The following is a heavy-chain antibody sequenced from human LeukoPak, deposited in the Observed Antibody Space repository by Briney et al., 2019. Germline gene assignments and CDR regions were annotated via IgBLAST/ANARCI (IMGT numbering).Heavy chain of an antibody. CDR3: ARATYYYDSSGYYFDY. D-gene: IGHD3-22*01. CDR1: GFTVSSNY. Sequence: GGSLRLSCAASGFTVSSNYVSWVRQAPGKGLEWVSVIYSGGSTYYADSVKGRFTISRDNSKNTLYLQMNSLRAEDTAVYYCARATYYYDSSGYYFDYWGQGTLVTVSS. V-gene: IGHV3-53*01. J-gene: IGHJ4*02. CDR2: IYSGGST.